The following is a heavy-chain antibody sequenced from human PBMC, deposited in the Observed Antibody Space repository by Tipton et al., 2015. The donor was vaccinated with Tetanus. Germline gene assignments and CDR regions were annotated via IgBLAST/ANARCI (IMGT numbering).Heavy chain of an antibody. CDR2: IYYSGST. D-gene: IGHD3-22*01. CDR3: ASQGNYYDSSGYYYPFQH. CDR1: GGSISSYY. Sequence: TLSLTCTVSGGSISSYYWSWIRQPPGKGLEWIGYIYYSGSTNYNPSLKSRVTISVDTSKNQFSLKLSSVTAADTAVYYCASQGNYYDSSGYYYPFQHWGQGTLVTVSS. J-gene: IGHJ1*01. V-gene: IGHV4-59*08.